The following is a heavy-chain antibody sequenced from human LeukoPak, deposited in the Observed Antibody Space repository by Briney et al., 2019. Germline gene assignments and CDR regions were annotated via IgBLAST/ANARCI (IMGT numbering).Heavy chain of an antibody. CDR1: GYTFTSYG. D-gene: IGHD2-2*01. CDR3: ARSRIVVVPAAIYDP. CDR2: ISAYNGNT. J-gene: IGHJ5*02. V-gene: IGHV1-18*01. Sequence: GASVKVSCKASGYTFTSYGISWVRQAPGQGLEWMGWISAYNGNTNYAQKLQGRVTMTTDTSTSTAYMELRSLRSDDTAVYYCARSRIVVVPAAIYDPWGQGTLVTVSS.